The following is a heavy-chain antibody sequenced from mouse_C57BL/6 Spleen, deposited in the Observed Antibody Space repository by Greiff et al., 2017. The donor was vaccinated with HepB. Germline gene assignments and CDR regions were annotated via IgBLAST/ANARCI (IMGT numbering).Heavy chain of an antibody. CDR2: IYPGDGDT. Sequence: QVQLKHSGPELVKPGASVKISCKASGYAFSSSWMNWVKQRPGKGLEWIGRIYPGDGDTNYNGKFKGKATLTADKSSSTAYMQLSSPTSEDSAVYFCARERDYDHYFDYWGQGTTLTVSS. CDR1: GYAFSSSW. CDR3: ARERDYDHYFDY. J-gene: IGHJ2*01. V-gene: IGHV1-82*01. D-gene: IGHD2-4*01.